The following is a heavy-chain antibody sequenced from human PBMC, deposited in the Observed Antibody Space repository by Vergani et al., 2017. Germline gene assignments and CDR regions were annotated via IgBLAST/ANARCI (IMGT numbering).Heavy chain of an antibody. V-gene: IGHV3-23*04. CDR1: GFTFSSYA. D-gene: IGHD3-3*01. J-gene: IGHJ4*02. CDR2: ISGSGGST. CDR3: AKSLPLSYYDFWSGYYFDY. Sequence: EVQLVESAGGLVQPGGSLRLSCAASGFTFSSYAMSWVRQAPGKGLEWVSAISGSGGSTYYADSVKGRFTISRDNSKNTLYLQMNSLRAEDTAVYYCAKSLPLSYYDFWSGYYFDYWGQGTLVTVSS.